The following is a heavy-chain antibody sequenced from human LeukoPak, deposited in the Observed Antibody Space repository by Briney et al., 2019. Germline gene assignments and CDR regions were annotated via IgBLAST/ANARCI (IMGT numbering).Heavy chain of an antibody. V-gene: IGHV3-20*04. CDR2: INWNGGST. CDR1: GFTFDDYG. Sequence: GGSLRLSCAASGFTFDDYGMSWVRQAPGKGLEWVSGINWNGGSTGYADSVKGRFTISRDNAKNSLYLQMNSLRAEDTALYYCARDRSGSYYYYYYYMDVWGKGTKVTVSS. CDR3: ARDRSGSYYYYYYYMDV. J-gene: IGHJ6*03. D-gene: IGHD1-26*01.